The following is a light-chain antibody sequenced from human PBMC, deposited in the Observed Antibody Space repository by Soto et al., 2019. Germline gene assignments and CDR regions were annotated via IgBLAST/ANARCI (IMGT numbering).Light chain of an antibody. V-gene: IGLV1-40*01. Sequence: QSVLTQPPSGAGAPGQRVTISCTGRSSNIGAGCDVHCYQQLPRTAPKLLIYCNSNRPSGVTDRFSGSKSGTSASLAITGLQADDEADDYCQSYDIRLSGSMVFGGGTKLTVL. CDR2: CNS. J-gene: IGLJ3*02. CDR1: SSNIGAGCD. CDR3: QSYDIRLSGSMV.